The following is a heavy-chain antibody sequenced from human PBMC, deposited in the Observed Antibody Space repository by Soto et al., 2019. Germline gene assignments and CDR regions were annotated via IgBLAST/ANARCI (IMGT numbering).Heavy chain of an antibody. CDR3: ARHRYDSSGYHPRVLDY. V-gene: IGHV4-59*08. D-gene: IGHD3-22*01. CDR1: GGSISNYY. Sequence: SETLSLTCIVSGGSISNYYWSWIRQPPGKGLEWIGYIYYSGSTYYNPSLKSRVTISVDTSKNQFSLKLSSVTAADTAVYYCARHRYDSSGYHPRVLDYWGQGTLVTVSS. J-gene: IGHJ4*02. CDR2: IYYSGST.